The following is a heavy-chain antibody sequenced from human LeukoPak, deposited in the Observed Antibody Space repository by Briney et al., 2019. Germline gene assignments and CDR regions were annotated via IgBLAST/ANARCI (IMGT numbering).Heavy chain of an antibody. V-gene: IGHV3-53*01. J-gene: IGHJ3*01. CDR1: GFTVYTYY. CDR2: IYSGGNR. Sequence: GESLRLSCAASGFTVYTYYVTWVRQAPGKGLQWVSVIYSGGNRYYADSVKGRFTVSRDNSKNTVHLLMNNLRAEDTAVYFCARDLTYAGNPGAFDVWGQGAMVTVSS. CDR3: ARDLTYAGNPGAFDV. D-gene: IGHD4-23*01.